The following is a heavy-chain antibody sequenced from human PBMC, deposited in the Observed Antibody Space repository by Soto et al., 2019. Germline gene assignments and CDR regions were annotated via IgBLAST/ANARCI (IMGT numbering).Heavy chain of an antibody. CDR1: GYTFTSYD. CDR3: AMGAIVADAFDI. J-gene: IGHJ3*02. D-gene: IGHD5-12*01. Sequence: ASVKVSCKASGYTFTSYDINWVRQATGQGLEWMGWMNPNSGNTGYAQKFQGRVTTTRNTSISTAYMELSSLRSEDTAVYYCAMGAIVADAFDIWGQGTMVTVSS. V-gene: IGHV1-8*01. CDR2: MNPNSGNT.